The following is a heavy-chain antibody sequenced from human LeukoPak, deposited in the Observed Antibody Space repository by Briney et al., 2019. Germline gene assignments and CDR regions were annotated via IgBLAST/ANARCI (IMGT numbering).Heavy chain of an antibody. CDR2: VSYSGTT. CDR3: ARFRSAVAGTYNYYYLDV. D-gene: IGHD6-19*01. J-gene: IGHJ6*03. CDR1: DGSISSYY. V-gene: IGHV4-59*01. Sequence: SETLSLTCTVSDGSISSYYWSWIRLPPGKGLEYIGYVSYSGTTNYNPSLKSRLTISLHTSKNQISLRLSSVTAADTAVYYCARFRSAVAGTYNYYYLDVWGKGTTVTVSS.